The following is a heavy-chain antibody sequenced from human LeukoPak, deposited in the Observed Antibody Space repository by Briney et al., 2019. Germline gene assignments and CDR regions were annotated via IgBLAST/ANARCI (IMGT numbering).Heavy chain of an antibody. J-gene: IGHJ6*02. CDR3: ARNLDSSSWYVPTYYYYGMDV. Sequence: PSETLSLTCAVYGGSFSGYYWSWIRQPPGKGLEWIGEINHSGSTNYSPSLKSRVTISVDTSKNQFSLKLSSVTAADTAVYYCARNLDSSSWYVPTYYYYGMDVWGQGTTVTVSS. CDR1: GGSFSGYY. D-gene: IGHD6-13*01. CDR2: INHSGST. V-gene: IGHV4-34*01.